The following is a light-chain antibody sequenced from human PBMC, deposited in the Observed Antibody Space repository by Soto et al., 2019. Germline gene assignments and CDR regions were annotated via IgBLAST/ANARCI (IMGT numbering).Light chain of an antibody. J-gene: IGKJ5*01. V-gene: IGKV3-11*01. CDR3: QQRSNWQIT. Sequence: VLTQSPATLSLSPGERATLSCRASLNVNSYLAWYQQKPGQAPRLLIYDASNRATGIPARFSGSGSGTDFTLTISSLEPEDFAVYYCQQRSNWQITFGQGTRLEI. CDR1: LNVNSY. CDR2: DAS.